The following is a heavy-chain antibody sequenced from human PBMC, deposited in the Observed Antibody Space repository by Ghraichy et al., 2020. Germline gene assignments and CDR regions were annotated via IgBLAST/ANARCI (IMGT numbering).Heavy chain of an antibody. CDR3: ASRPGIHYYGMDV. CDR1: GGSFSGYY. D-gene: IGHD2/OR15-2a*01. V-gene: IGHV4-34*01. Sequence: SETLSLTCAAYGGSFSGYYWSWIRQPPGRGLEWIGEVDHGGSTNYNPSLKSRVTISVDTSKNQFSLKLSSVTAADTAVYYCASRPGIHYYGMDVWGQGTTVTVSS. CDR2: VDHGGST. J-gene: IGHJ6*02.